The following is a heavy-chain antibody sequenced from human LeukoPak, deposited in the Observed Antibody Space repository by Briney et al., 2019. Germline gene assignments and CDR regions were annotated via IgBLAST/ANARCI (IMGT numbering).Heavy chain of an antibody. V-gene: IGHV3-74*01. Sequence: GGSLRLSCAASGFTLINHWMHWVRQAPGKGLGWVSRISTDGSSIHYADSVKGRFTISRDGAKNTLYLQMNSLRAEDTAVYYCARDSGSGSYGDYWGQGTLVTVSS. CDR3: ARDSGSGSYGDY. J-gene: IGHJ4*02. CDR1: GFTLINHW. CDR2: ISTDGSSI. D-gene: IGHD3-10*01.